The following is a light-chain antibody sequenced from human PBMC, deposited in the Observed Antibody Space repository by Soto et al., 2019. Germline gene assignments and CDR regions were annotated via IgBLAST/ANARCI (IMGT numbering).Light chain of an antibody. CDR3: QVWGNFTVV. V-gene: IGLV3-9*01. CDR2: RDG. J-gene: IGLJ2*01. Sequence: SYELTQTLSVSVALGQTAKITCGGNNIGSKAVHWYQQKPGQAPVLVIYRDGNRPSGIPERFSGSNSGNTATLYISGAQAGDEADYCCQVWGNFTVVFGGGTKLTVL. CDR1: NIGSKA.